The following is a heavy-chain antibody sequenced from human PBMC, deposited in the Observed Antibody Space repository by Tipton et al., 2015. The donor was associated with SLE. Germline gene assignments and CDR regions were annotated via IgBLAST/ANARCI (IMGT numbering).Heavy chain of an antibody. J-gene: IGHJ4*02. CDR1: GGSISSGGYY. CDR2: INHSGST. Sequence: TLSLTCTVSGGSISSGGYYWSWIRQPPGKGLEWIGEINHSGSTNYNTSLKSRVTISLGTSKNQLSLKLTSVTAADTAVYFCARDPKYWGQGTLVIVSS. V-gene: IGHV4-39*07. CDR3: ARDPKY.